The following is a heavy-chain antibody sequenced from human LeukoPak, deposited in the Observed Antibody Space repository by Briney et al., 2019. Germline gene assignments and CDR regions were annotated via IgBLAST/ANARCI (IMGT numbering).Heavy chain of an antibody. J-gene: IGHJ4*02. D-gene: IGHD3-3*01. Sequence: SETLSLTCTVSGGSISSYYWSWIRQPPGKGLEWIGYIYYSGSTNYNPSLKSRVTISVDTSKNQFSLKLSSVTAADTAAYYCARGGLEYYDFWSGYYFDYWGQGTLVTVSS. CDR1: GGSISSYY. V-gene: IGHV4-59*12. CDR3: ARGGLEYYDFWSGYYFDY. CDR2: IYYSGST.